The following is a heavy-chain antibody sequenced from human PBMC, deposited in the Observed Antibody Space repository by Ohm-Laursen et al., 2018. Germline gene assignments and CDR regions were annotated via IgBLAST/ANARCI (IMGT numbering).Heavy chain of an antibody. Sequence: SLRLSCAASGFIFSSFYMSWVRQAPGKGLERVANIKPDGSEKYYVNSVKSRFTISRDNAKNSLYLQMDSLRAEDTAMYYCARDDCSSTSCPDLDYWGQGTLVSVSS. CDR1: GFIFSSFY. CDR3: ARDDCSSTSCPDLDY. CDR2: IKPDGSEK. J-gene: IGHJ4*02. V-gene: IGHV3-7*01. D-gene: IGHD2-2*01.